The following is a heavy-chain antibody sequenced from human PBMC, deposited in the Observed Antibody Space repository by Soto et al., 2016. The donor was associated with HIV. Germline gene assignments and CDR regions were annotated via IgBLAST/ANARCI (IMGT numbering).Heavy chain of an antibody. V-gene: IGHV3-9*03. J-gene: IGHJ3*02. D-gene: IGHD6-13*01. Sequence: EVQLVESGGGLVQPGRSLRLSCAASGFTFDDYAMHWVRQAPGKGLEWVSGISWNSGSIGYADSVKGRFTISRDNAKNSLYLQMNSLRAEDMALYYCAKDKSYSSSWGDAFDIWGQGTMVTVSS. CDR3: AKDKSYSSSWGDAFDI. CDR2: ISWNSGSI. CDR1: GFTFDDYA.